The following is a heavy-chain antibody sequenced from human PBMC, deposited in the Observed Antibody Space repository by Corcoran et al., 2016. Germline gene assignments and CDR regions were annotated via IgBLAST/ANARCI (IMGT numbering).Heavy chain of an antibody. V-gene: IGHV5-51*01. D-gene: IGHD1-26*01. Sequence: EVQLVQSGAEVKKPGESLKISCKGSGYSFTSYWIGWVRQMPGKGLEWMGIIYPGDSDTRYSPSFQGQVTISADKSISTAYLQWSSLKASDTAVYYCAGLVMGTHSGRHWPDGVDSWGQATLVTVSS. J-gene: IGHJ4*02. CDR3: AGLVMGTHSGRHWPDGVDS. CDR2: IYPGDSDT. CDR1: GYSFTSYW.